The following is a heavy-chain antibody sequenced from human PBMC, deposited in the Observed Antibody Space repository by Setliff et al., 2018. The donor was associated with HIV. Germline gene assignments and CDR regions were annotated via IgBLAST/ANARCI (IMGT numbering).Heavy chain of an antibody. J-gene: IGHJ6*03. CDR2: INPNSGGT. CDR3: ARDWVAGTSGYYYYYMDV. CDR1: GFTFTEYY. Sequence: ASVKVSCKASGFTFTEYYMHWVRQAPGQGLEWMGRINPNSGGTNYAQKFQGRVTMTRDTSISTAYMELSRLRSDDTAVYYCARDWVAGTSGYYYYYMDVWGKGTTVTVSS. D-gene: IGHD6-19*01. V-gene: IGHV1-2*06.